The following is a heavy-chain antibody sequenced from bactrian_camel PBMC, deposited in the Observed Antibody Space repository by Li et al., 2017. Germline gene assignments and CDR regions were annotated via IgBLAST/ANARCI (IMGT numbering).Heavy chain of an antibody. CDR1: GYTYSSRC. CDR3: ATVGASNCLKDSWDRVAPID. J-gene: IGHJ4*01. Sequence: HVQLVESGGGSVQAGGSLRLSCAASGYTYSSRCMGWFVQAPGKEREWVASIARLGSTYYADSVKGRFTISRDNAKNAIYLRMDGLKPEDTALYYCATVGASNCLKDSWDRVAPIDRGQGTQVTVS. V-gene: IGHV3S53*01. D-gene: IGHD8*01. CDR2: IARLGST.